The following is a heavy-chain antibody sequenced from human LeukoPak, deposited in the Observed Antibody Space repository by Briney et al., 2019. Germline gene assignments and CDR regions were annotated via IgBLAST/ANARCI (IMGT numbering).Heavy chain of an antibody. CDR1: GFTFSSYA. D-gene: IGHD4-23*01. V-gene: IGHV3-23*01. J-gene: IGHJ3*02. Sequence: GGSLRLSCAASGFTFSSYAMSWVRQAPGKGLEWVSAISGSGGSTYYADSVKGRFTISRDNPKNTLYLQMNSLRAEDTAVYYCAKDRVRVVTAFDIWGQGTMVTVSS. CDR2: ISGSGGST. CDR3: AKDRVRVVTAFDI.